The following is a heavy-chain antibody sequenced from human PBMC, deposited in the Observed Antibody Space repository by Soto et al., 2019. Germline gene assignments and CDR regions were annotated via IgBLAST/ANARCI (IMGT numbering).Heavy chain of an antibody. CDR3: ASMNVVAAENAFDI. D-gene: IGHD2-21*01. J-gene: IGHJ4*02. Sequence: GGSLRLSCAASGFTFSSYSMNWVRQAPGKGLEWVTCISSSSSHIYYVDSVKGRFTISRDNAKNSLYLQMNSLRVEDTAVYYCASMNVVAAENAFDIWGQGTLVTVSP. CDR1: GFTFSSYS. CDR2: ISSSSSHI. V-gene: IGHV3-21*01.